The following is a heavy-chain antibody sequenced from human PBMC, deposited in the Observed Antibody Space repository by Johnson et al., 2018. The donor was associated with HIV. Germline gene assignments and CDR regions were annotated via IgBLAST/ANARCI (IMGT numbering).Heavy chain of an antibody. J-gene: IGHJ3*02. CDR2: ISYDGSNK. CDR3: ARGVIAARYDAFDI. V-gene: IGHV3-30-3*01. Sequence: QMQLVESGGGVVQPGRSLRLSCAASAFTFSSFAFHWVRQAPGKGLEWVAVISYDGSNKYYADSVKGRFTISRDNANKMLYLQMNSLRVEDTAVYYCARGVIAARYDAFDIWGQGTMVTVSS. D-gene: IGHD6-6*01. CDR1: AFTFSSFA.